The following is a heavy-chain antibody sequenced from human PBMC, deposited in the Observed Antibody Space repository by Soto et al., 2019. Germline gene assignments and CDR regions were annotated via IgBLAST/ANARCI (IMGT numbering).Heavy chain of an antibody. CDR1: GYTFTGYY. CDR2: INPNSGGT. Sequence: QVQLVQSGAEVKKPGASVKVSCKASGYTFTGYYMHWVRQAPGQGLEWMGWINPNSGGTNYAQKLQGWGTMTRDTATSTPYMELSRLRSDVTAVYYCARGTKYSYNGLDVWGQGPTVTVSS. V-gene: IGHV1-2*04. D-gene: IGHD2-8*01. CDR3: ARGTKYSYNGLDV. J-gene: IGHJ6*02.